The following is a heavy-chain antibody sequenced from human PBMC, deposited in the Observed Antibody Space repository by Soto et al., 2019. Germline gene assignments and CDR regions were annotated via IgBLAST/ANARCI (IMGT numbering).Heavy chain of an antibody. D-gene: IGHD3-22*01. CDR1: GFTFSSYS. V-gene: IGHV3-48*04. J-gene: IGHJ4*02. Sequence: GESLKISCAASGFTFSSYSMNWVRQAPGKGLEWVSYISSSSSTIYYADSVKGRFTISRDNAKNSLYLQMNSLRAEDTAVYYCARGLYYYDSSGYYGNWGQGTLVTVSS. CDR2: ISSSSSTI. CDR3: ARGLYYYDSSGYYGN.